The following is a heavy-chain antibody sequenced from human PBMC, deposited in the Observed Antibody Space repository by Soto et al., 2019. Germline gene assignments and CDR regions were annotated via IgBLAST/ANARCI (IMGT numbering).Heavy chain of an antibody. D-gene: IGHD6-13*01. CDR3: ARDIMAAAPDY. V-gene: IGHV1-3*01. Sequence: QVQLVQSGAEVKKPGASVKVSCKASGYTFTSYAMHWVRQAPGQRLEWMGWINAGNGNTKYSQKFPGRVSVTRDTYESRADMELCSLRSEDTAVYYCARDIMAAAPDYWGQGTLVTVSS. CDR2: INAGNGNT. CDR1: GYTFTSYA. J-gene: IGHJ4*02.